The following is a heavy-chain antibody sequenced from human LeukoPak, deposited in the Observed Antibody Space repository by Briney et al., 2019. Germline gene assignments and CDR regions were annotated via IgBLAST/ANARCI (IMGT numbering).Heavy chain of an antibody. J-gene: IGHJ4*02. CDR1: GYXFTAYY. CDR3: AREYYFDNSGYYGVGDY. CDR2: FNPNSGGT. D-gene: IGHD3-22*01. Sequence: ASVKVSCKASGYXFTAYYIHWVRQAPGQGLEWMGWFNPNSGGTNYAQEFQGRVTMTRDTSISTAYMGLSRLRSDDTAVYYCAREYYFDNSGYYGVGDYWGQGTLVTVSS. V-gene: IGHV1-2*02.